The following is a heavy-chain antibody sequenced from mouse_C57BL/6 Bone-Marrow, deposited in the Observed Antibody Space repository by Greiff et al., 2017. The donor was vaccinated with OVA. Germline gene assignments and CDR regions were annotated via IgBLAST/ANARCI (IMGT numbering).Heavy chain of an antibody. V-gene: IGHV3-6*01. D-gene: IGHD2-1*01. CDR1: GYSITSGYY. Sequence: EVKVEESGPGLVKPSQSLSLTCSVTGYSITSGYYWNWIRQFPGNKLEWMGYISYDGSNNYNPSLKNRISITRDTSKNQFFLKLNSVTTEDTATYYCATTLYYFDYWGQGTTLTVSS. CDR3: ATTLYYFDY. CDR2: ISYDGSN. J-gene: IGHJ2*01.